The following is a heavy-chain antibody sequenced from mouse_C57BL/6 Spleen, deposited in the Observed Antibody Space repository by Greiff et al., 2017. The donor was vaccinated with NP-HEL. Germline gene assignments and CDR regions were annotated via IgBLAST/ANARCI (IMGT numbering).Heavy chain of an antibody. CDR2: INPNNGGT. J-gene: IGHJ1*03. CDR3: AMGFTTVEYFDV. V-gene: IGHV1-26*01. D-gene: IGHD1-1*01. Sequence: VQLQQSGPELVKPGASVKISCKASGYTFTDYYMNWVKQSHGKSLEWIGDINPNNGGTSYNQKFKGKATLTVDKSSSTAYMELRSLTSEDSAVYYCAMGFTTVEYFDVWGTGTTVTVSS. CDR1: GYTFTDYY.